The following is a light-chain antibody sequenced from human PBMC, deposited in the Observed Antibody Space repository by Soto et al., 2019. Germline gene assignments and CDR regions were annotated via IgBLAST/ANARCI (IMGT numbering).Light chain of an antibody. CDR2: KAS. Sequence: DIQMTQSPSTLSASVGDRVTITCWASQSISSWVAWYQQKPGKAPKLLIYKASSLESGVPSRFSGSGSGTEFTLTNSSLQPDDFATYYCQQYNSYWTFGQGTKVEIK. CDR1: QSISSW. V-gene: IGKV1-5*03. CDR3: QQYNSYWT. J-gene: IGKJ1*01.